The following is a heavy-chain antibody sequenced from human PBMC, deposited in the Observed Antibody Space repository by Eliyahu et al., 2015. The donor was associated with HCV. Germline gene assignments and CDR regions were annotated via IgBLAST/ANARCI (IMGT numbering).Heavy chain of an antibody. V-gene: IGHV4-34*01. CDR1: GGSFSGYY. D-gene: IGHD4-17*01. CDR3: ARVTVTTADYHFHHGMGV. CDR2: GDHSGST. Sequence: VYGGSFSGYYWTWIRQPPGKGLEWIGEGDHSGSTNYNPSLKSRVTISVDTSKNQFSLELTSLTAADMATYYCARVTVTTADYHFHHGMGVWGQGTTVTVSS. J-gene: IGHJ6*02.